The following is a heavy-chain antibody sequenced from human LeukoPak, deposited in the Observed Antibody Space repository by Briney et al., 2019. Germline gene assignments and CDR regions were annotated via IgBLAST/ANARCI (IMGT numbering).Heavy chain of an antibody. CDR1: GFTFSSYA. Sequence: GGSLRLSCAASGFTFSSYAIHWVRQAPGKGLELVSAINRYGDSTYYANSVKGRFTISRDDSKNTVYPQMGSLRAEDMAVYYCARARRDCSGGSCYSYYFDFWGQGTLVTVSS. CDR3: ARARRDCSGGSCYSYYFDF. J-gene: IGHJ4*02. CDR2: INRYGDST. D-gene: IGHD2-15*01. V-gene: IGHV3-64*01.